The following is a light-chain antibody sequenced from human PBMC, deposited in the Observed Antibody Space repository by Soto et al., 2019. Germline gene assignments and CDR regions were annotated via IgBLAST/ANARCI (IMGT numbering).Light chain of an antibody. Sequence: EIVLTQSPATLSLSPGERATLSCRASQSVSSSLAWFQQKPGQAPRLLIYDASNRATGIPARFSGSGSGTDFTLTISSLESEDFAVYYCQQRRNWPPLTFGGGTKVEIK. CDR2: DAS. V-gene: IGKV3-11*01. CDR1: QSVSSS. J-gene: IGKJ4*01. CDR3: QQRRNWPPLT.